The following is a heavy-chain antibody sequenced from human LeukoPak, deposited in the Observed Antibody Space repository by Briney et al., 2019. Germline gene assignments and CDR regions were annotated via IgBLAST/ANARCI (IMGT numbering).Heavy chain of an antibody. V-gene: IGHV1-24*01. Sequence: ASVKVPCKVSGYTLTELSMHWVRQAPGKGLEWMGGFDPEDGETIYAQKFQGRVTMTEDTSTDTAYMELSSLRSEDTAVYYCATDPSIAAAGLTQLWGQGTLVTVSS. CDR1: GYTLTELS. J-gene: IGHJ4*02. CDR2: FDPEDGET. D-gene: IGHD6-13*01. CDR3: ATDPSIAAAGLTQL.